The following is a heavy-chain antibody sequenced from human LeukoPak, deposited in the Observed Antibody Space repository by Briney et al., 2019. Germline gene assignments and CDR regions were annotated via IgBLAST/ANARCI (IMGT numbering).Heavy chain of an antibody. CDR3: AKDTRGGPYYYYGMDV. D-gene: IGHD3-10*01. J-gene: IGHJ6*02. V-gene: IGHV3-30*18. CDR1: GFTFSSYG. Sequence: PGGSLRLSCAASGFTFSSYGMHWVRQAPGKGLEWVAVISYDGSNKYYADSVKGRFTISRDNSKNTLYLQMNSLRAEDTAVYYCAKDTRGGPYYYYGMDVWGQGTTVTVSS. CDR2: ISYDGSNK.